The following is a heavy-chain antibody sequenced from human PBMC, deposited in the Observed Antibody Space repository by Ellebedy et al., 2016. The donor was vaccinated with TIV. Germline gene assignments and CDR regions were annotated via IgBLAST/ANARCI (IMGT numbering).Heavy chain of an antibody. CDR3: ARDSYSFGSVPFDP. CDR2: IYSDGRT. D-gene: IGHD3-10*01. V-gene: IGHV4-39*07. CDR1: GGSITSGSYY. Sequence: SETLSLTXTVSGGSITSGSYYWGWIRQPPGKRLEWIASIYSDGRTIYNPSLNSRVTISRDTSKNQFSLKMRSVTPADSAVYYCARDSYSFGSVPFDPWGQGTPVTVSS. J-gene: IGHJ5*02.